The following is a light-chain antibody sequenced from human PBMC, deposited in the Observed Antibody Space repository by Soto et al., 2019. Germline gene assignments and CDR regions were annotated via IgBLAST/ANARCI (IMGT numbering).Light chain of an antibody. CDR2: GAS. CDR3: QQYNSYSVA. Sequence: EIVRTQSPPTLSVSPGERATLSCRASQSVSSNLAWYQQKPGQAPRLLIYGASTRATSFPARFSGSGSGTDFTLTISSLQSEDFATYYCQQYNSYSVAFGQGTKVDI. V-gene: IGKV3-15*01. J-gene: IGKJ1*01. CDR1: QSVSSN.